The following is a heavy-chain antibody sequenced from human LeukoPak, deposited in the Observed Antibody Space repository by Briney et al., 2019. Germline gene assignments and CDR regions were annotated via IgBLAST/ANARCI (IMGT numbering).Heavy chain of an antibody. Sequence: PGWSLTLSCAASGFAFSAFWMEWVNQTPGKGLVWLSRITSDGTTTTYADSVKGRFTISRDNAKNTLYLQMKSLRVEDTAVYYCARDYYGPDYWGPGTLVIVSS. CDR2: ITSDGTTT. CDR3: ARDYYGPDY. D-gene: IGHD3-10*01. V-gene: IGHV3-74*01. CDR1: GFAFSAFW. J-gene: IGHJ4*02.